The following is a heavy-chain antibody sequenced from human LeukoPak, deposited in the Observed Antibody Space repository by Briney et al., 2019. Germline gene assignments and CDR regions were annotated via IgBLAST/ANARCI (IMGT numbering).Heavy chain of an antibody. CDR1: GFTFSSYA. CDR3: ARGGYDWDYYYGMDV. CDR2: INSDGSST. D-gene: IGHD5-12*01. V-gene: IGHV3-74*01. Sequence: GGSLRLSCAASGFTFSSYAMSWVRQAPGKGLVWVSRINSDGSSTSYADSVKGRFTISRDNAKNTLYLQMNSLRAEDTAVYYCARGGYDWDYYYGMDVWGQGTTVTVSS. J-gene: IGHJ6*02.